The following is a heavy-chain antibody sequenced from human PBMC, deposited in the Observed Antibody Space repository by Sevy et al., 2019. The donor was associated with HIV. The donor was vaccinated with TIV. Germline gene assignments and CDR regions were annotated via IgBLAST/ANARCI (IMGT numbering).Heavy chain of an antibody. CDR2: ISAYNGKT. CDR3: GRDGQVYSSSSGGYYYYGMDV. J-gene: IGHJ6*02. D-gene: IGHD6-6*01. Sequence: ASVKVSCKASGYTFTSYGISWVRQAPGQGLEWMGWISAYNGKTNFAQKLQDKFTMTTDTSTSTAYMELRSLRSDDTAVYYCGRDGQVYSSSSGGYYYYGMDVWGQGTTVTVSS. CDR1: GYTFTSYG. V-gene: IGHV1-18*04.